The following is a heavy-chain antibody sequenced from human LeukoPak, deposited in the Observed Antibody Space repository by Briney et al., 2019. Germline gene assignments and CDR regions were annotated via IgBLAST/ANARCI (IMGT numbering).Heavy chain of an antibody. Sequence: PGGSLSLSCAASGFIFSGSVMHWVRQAPGQGRAWVGRIRSKANSYATAYAASVKGRFTISRDDSKNTAYLQMNSLKTEDTAVYYCTRLDGYSSSWHDYWGQGTLVTVSS. D-gene: IGHD6-13*01. CDR1: GFIFSGSV. J-gene: IGHJ4*02. V-gene: IGHV3-73*01. CDR3: TRLDGYSSSWHDY. CDR2: IRSKANSYAT.